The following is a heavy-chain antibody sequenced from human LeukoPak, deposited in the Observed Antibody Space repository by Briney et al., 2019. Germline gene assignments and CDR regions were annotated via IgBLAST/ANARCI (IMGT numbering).Heavy chain of an antibody. CDR2: ISDSGGST. CDR3: ARACSGGSCYLAAFDI. CDR1: GFTFSSYA. J-gene: IGHJ3*02. Sequence: PGGSLSDSRAASGFTFSSYAMSWVRQAPGKGLEWVSAISDSGGSTYYADSVKGRFTISRDNSKNTLYLQVNSLRAGDTAVYYCARACSGGSCYLAAFDIWGQGPVITVTS. D-gene: IGHD2-15*01. V-gene: IGHV3-23*01.